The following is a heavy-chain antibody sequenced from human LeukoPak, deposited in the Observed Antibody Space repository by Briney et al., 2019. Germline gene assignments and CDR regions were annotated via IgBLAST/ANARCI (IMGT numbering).Heavy chain of an antibody. Sequence: GGSLRLSCAASGFTFSGYSMNWVRQAPGKGLEWVSSISSSSSYIYYADSVKGRFTISRDNAKNSLYLQMNSLRAEDTAVYYCARDLAMVRGVIFGYYFDYWGQGTLVTVSS. J-gene: IGHJ4*02. CDR1: GFTFSGYS. V-gene: IGHV3-21*01. CDR2: ISSSSSYI. D-gene: IGHD3-10*01. CDR3: ARDLAMVRGVIFGYYFDY.